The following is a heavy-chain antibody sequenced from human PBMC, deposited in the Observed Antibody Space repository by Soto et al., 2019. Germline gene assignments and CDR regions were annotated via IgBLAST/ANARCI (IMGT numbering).Heavy chain of an antibody. CDR1: GFTFNNAW. CDR3: TTGLSNGYYNFDY. V-gene: IGHV3-15*01. D-gene: IGHD3-22*01. J-gene: IGHJ4*02. Sequence: GGSLRLSCASSGFTFNNAWMSWVRQAPGKGLEWVGRIKGEADGGTTDYAAPVKGRITISRDHSKDTLYLQMNSLKTEDTAVYYCTTGLSNGYYNFDYWGQGTPVTVSS. CDR2: IKGEADGGTT.